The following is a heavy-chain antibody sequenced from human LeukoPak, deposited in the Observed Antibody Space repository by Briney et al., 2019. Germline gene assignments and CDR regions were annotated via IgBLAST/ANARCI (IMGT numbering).Heavy chain of an antibody. V-gene: IGHV3-9*01. J-gene: IGHJ4*02. CDR3: ARFGYTSSLDY. CDR1: GFTFDDYA. Sequence: RPGGSLRLSCAASGFTFDDYAMHWVRHAPGKGLEWVSGISWNSGSIGYADSVKGRFTISRDNAKNSLYLQMNSLRAEDTALYYCARFGYTSSLDYWGQGTLVTVSS. D-gene: IGHD6-13*01. CDR2: ISWNSGSI.